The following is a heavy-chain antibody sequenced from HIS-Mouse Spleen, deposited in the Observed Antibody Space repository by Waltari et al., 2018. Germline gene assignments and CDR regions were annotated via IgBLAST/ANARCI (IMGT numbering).Heavy chain of an antibody. D-gene: IGHD1-26*01. CDR3: ARMGPASGSYGDY. Sequence: QVQLQQWGAGLLKPSETLSPICAVYGGSFRGYYWSWIRQPPGTGLVWMGEIKHSGSTNYNPSLKSRVTISVDTSKNQFSLKLSSVTAADTAVYYCARMGPASGSYGDYWGQGTLVTVSS. CDR2: IKHSGST. CDR1: GGSFRGYY. V-gene: IGHV4-34*01. J-gene: IGHJ4*02.